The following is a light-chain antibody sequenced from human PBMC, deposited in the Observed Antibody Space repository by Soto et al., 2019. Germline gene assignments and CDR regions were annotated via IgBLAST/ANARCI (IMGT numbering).Light chain of an antibody. V-gene: IGLV2-14*03. CDR3: SSYTSSSTGV. CDR1: SSDDGAYDY. CDR2: EVS. Sequence: QSVLTQPASVSGSPGQSITISCTGTSSDDGAYDYVSWYQQHPDKAPKLMIYEVSHRPSGVSNRFYGSKSVNTATLTISGLQAEDEADYYCSSYTSSSTGVLGTGTKVTVL. J-gene: IGLJ1*01.